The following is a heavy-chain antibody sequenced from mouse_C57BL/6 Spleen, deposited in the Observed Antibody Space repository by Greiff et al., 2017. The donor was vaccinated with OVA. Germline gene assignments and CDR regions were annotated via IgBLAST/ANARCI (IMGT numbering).Heavy chain of an antibody. CDR2: IYPGNSDT. D-gene: IGHD2-3*01. Sequence: EVKLQESGTVLARPGASVKMSCKTSGYTFTSYWMHWVKQRPGQGLEWIGAIYPGNSDTSYNQKFKGKAKLTAVTSASTAYMELSSLTNEDSAVYYCTRPPYDGYYEGWCAYWGQGTLVTVSA. J-gene: IGHJ3*01. CDR1: GYTFTSYW. CDR3: TRPPYDGYYEGWCAY. V-gene: IGHV1-5*01.